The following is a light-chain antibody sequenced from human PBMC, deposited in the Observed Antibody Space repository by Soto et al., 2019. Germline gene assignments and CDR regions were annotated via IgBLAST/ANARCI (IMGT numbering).Light chain of an antibody. V-gene: IGLV2-14*01. CDR2: GVS. CDR1: NSDVGGYNY. J-gene: IGLJ3*02. Sequence: QSALTQPASVSGSPGQSITISCTGTNSDVGGYNYVSWYQQHPGKAPKLMIYGVSNRPSGVSSRFSGSKSGNTASLTISGLQAEDEADYYCNSYTSTNIVVFGEGTQLTVL. CDR3: NSYTSTNIVV.